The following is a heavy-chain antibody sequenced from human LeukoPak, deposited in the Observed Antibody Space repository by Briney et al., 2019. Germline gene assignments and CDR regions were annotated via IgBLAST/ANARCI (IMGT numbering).Heavy chain of an antibody. J-gene: IGHJ4*02. CDR1: GFTFSSYG. CDR2: TSYDGSNK. CDR3: ARGTLLWFGEPYFDY. V-gene: IGHV3-30*03. Sequence: GRSLRLSCAVSGFTFSSYGMHWVRQAPGKGLEWVAVTSYDGSNKYYADSVKGRFTISRHNSKNTLYLQMNSLRAEDTAVYYCARGTLLWFGEPYFDYWGQGTLVTVSS. D-gene: IGHD3-10*01.